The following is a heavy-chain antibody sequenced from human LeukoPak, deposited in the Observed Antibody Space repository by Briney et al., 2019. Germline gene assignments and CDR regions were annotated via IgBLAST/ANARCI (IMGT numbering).Heavy chain of an antibody. J-gene: IGHJ3*02. CDR3: ARDDSYYDSSGPSRWDAFDI. Sequence: PGGSLRLSCAASGFTFSSYEMNWVRQAPGKGLEWVSYISSSGSTIYYADSVKGRFTISRDNAKNSLYLQMNSLRAEDTVVYYCARDDSYYDSSGPSRWDAFDIWGQGTMVTVSS. CDR1: GFTFSSYE. CDR2: ISSSGSTI. V-gene: IGHV3-48*03. D-gene: IGHD3-22*01.